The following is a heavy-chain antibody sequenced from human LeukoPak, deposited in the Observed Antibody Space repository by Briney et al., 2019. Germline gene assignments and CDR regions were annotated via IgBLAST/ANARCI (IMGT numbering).Heavy chain of an antibody. CDR1: GGSFSGYY. Sequence: SVTLSLTCAVYGGSFSGYYWSWIRQPPGKGLEWIGEINHSGSTNYNPSLKSRVTISVDTPKNQFSLKLSSVTAADTAVYYCARGPRAYGSGSYYNWGQGTLVTVSS. V-gene: IGHV4-34*01. CDR2: INHSGST. CDR3: ARGPRAYGSGSYYN. J-gene: IGHJ4*02. D-gene: IGHD3-10*01.